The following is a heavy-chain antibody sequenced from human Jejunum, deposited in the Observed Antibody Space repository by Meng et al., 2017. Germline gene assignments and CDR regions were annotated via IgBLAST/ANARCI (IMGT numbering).Heavy chain of an antibody. V-gene: IGHV3-23*01. CDR1: GFTFSTYA. D-gene: IGHD2-15*01. CDR2: ISGNSITT. J-gene: IGHJ4*02. CDR3: AKRGPYCDGATCYYYFAS. Sequence: GESLKISCVASGFTFSTYAMSWVRQTPGEGLEWISGISGNSITTHYADSVEGRFTISRDNSKNTLYLHMNSLRAEDTAVYYCAKRGPYCDGATCYYYFASWGQGTLVTVSS.